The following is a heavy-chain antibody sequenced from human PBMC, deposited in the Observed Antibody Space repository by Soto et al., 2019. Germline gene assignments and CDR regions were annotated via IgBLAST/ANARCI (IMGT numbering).Heavy chain of an antibody. CDR3: ASWGRYYYHNVDL. Sequence: ASVKVSCKASGYTFTNYDINWVRQATGQGLEWMGWMNPNSSNTGYAQKCQGRVTMTRNTSISTAYMELSSLRSEDTAVYYGASWGRYYYHNVDLCGKGSPFT. CDR1: GYTFTNYD. CDR2: MNPNSSNT. V-gene: IGHV1-8*01. D-gene: IGHD3-16*01. J-gene: IGHJ6*03.